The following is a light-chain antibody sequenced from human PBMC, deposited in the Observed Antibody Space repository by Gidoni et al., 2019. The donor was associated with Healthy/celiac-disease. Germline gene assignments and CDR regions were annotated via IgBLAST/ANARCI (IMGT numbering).Light chain of an antibody. J-gene: IGKJ1*01. V-gene: IGKV4-1*01. CDR1: QSVLYSSNNKNY. Sequence: DIVMTQSPDSLAVSLGERATINCKSSQSVLYSSNNKNYLAWYQQKPGQPPKLLIYWASPRESGVPDRFSGSGSGTDFTLTISSLQAEDVAVYYCQQYYSTPWTFGQXTKVEIK. CDR2: WAS. CDR3: QQYYSTPWT.